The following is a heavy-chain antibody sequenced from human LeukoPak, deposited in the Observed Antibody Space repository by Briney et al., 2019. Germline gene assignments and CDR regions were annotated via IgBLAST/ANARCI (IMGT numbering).Heavy chain of an antibody. V-gene: IGHV1-69*04. Sequence: SVKVSCKASGGTFSSYAISWVRQAPGQGLEWMGRIIPILGIADYAQKFQGRVTITADKSTSTAYMELSSLRSEDTAVYYCARTLSGGSCYDYWGQGTLVTVSS. CDR3: ARTLSGGSCYDY. J-gene: IGHJ4*02. CDR2: IIPILGIA. CDR1: GGTFSSYA. D-gene: IGHD2-15*01.